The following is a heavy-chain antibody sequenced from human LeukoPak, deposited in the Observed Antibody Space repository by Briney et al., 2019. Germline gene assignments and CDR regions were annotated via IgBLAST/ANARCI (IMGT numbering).Heavy chain of an antibody. CDR2: ISSRSSYI. D-gene: IGHD4-17*01. V-gene: IGHV3-21*01. J-gene: IGHJ4*02. Sequence: GGSLRLSCAASGFTFSSYSMNWVRQAPWKGLEWVSSISSRSSYIYYADSVKGRFTISRDNAKNSLYLQMNSLRAEDTAVYYCARKPHYGNNDWGQGTLVTVSS. CDR3: ARKPHYGNND. CDR1: GFTFSSYS.